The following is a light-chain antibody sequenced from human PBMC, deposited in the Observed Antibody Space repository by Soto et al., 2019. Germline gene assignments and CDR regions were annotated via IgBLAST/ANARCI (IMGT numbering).Light chain of an antibody. J-gene: IGKJ4*01. CDR3: QQYYSYPLT. CDR1: QSISSW. CDR2: DAS. Sequence: DIQMTQSPATLSVSVGDRVTITCRASQSISSWLAWYQQKPGKAPKLLIYDASSLESGVTSRFSGSGSGTEFTPTISSLQHDDFAAYYCQQYYSYPLTFGGGTKVEIK. V-gene: IGKV1-5*01.